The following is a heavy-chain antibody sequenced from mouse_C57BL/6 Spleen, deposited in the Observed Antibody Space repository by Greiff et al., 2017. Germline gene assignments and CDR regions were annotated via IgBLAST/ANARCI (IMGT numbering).Heavy chain of an antibody. Sequence: QVQLQQSGPGLVAPSQSLSITCTVSGFSLTSYGVDWVRQSPGKGLEWLGVIWGVGSTNYNSALKSRLSISKDNSKSQVFLKMNSLQTDDTAMYYCASEDYGSSSFAYWGQGTLVTVSA. CDR1: GFSLTSYG. V-gene: IGHV2-6*01. J-gene: IGHJ3*01. CDR3: ASEDYGSSSFAY. CDR2: IWGVGST. D-gene: IGHD1-1*01.